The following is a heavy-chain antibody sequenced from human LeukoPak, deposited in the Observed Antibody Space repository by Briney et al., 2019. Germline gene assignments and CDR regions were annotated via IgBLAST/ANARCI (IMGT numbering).Heavy chain of an antibody. CDR3: AKPLVGARQRQTMGFDY. J-gene: IGHJ4*02. Sequence: GGSLRLSCAASGFTFSSYAMSWVRQAPGKGLEWVSAISGSGGSTYYADSVKGRFTIPRDNSKNTLYLQMNSLRAEDTAVYYCAKPLVGARQRQTMGFDYWGQGTLVTVSS. CDR1: GFTFSSYA. CDR2: ISGSGGST. V-gene: IGHV3-23*01. D-gene: IGHD1-26*01.